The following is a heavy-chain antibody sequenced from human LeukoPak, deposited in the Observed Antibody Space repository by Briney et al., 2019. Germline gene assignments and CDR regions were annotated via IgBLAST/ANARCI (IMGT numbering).Heavy chain of an antibody. J-gene: IGHJ4*02. CDR2: IRQDGSEK. V-gene: IGHV3-7*01. CDR3: ARDPIDY. CDR1: GLIFSSYW. Sequence: GGSLRLSCTASGLIFSSYWMTWVRQAPGKGLEWVANIRQDGSEKNFVDSVKGRFTISRDNAKNSLYLQMNTLTAEDTAVYYCARDPIDYWGQGTLVTVTS.